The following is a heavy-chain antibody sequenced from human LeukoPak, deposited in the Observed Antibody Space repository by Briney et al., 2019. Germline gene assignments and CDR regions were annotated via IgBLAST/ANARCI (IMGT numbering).Heavy chain of an antibody. CDR2: INQTGNT. CDR1: GGSFSGFY. Sequence: PSETLSLTCAVDGGSFSGFYWTWIRQTPAKRLEWIGEINQTGNTNYNPSLTDYNPSLKPRVTISVDSSKSQLSLKVNSVTAADTGIYYCARARHDPLEYGYYMDVWGTGTPVAVSS. CDR3: ARARHDPLEYGYYMDV. D-gene: IGHD3-3*01. J-gene: IGHJ6*03. V-gene: IGHV4-34*01.